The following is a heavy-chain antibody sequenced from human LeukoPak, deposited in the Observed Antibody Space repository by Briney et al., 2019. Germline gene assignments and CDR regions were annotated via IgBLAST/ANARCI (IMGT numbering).Heavy chain of an antibody. Sequence: SETLSLTCTVSGGSISSGSYYWSWIRQPAGKGLEWIGRIYTSGSTNYNPSLKSRVTISVDTSKNQFSLKLSSVTAADTAVYYCARAAQQLVLGRHDAFDIWGQGTMVTVSS. D-gene: IGHD6-6*01. V-gene: IGHV4-61*02. CDR1: GGSISSGSYY. J-gene: IGHJ3*02. CDR2: IYTSGST. CDR3: ARAAQQLVLGRHDAFDI.